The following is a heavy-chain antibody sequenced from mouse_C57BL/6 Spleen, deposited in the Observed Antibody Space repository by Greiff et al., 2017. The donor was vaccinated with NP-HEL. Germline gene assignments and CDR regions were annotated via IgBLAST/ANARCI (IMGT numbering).Heavy chain of an antibody. V-gene: IGHV5-4*03. CDR2: ISDGGSYT. Sequence: EVMLVESGGGLVKPGGSLKLSCAASGFTFSSYAMSWVRQTPEKRLEWVATISDGGSYTYYPDNVKGRFTISRDNAKNNLYLQMSHLKSEDTAMYYCARASITTVVAWYFDVWGTGTTVTVSS. CDR1: GFTFSSYA. D-gene: IGHD1-1*01. J-gene: IGHJ1*03. CDR3: ARASITTVVAWYFDV.